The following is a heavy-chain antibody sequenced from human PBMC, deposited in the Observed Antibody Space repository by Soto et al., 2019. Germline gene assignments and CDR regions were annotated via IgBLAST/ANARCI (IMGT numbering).Heavy chain of an antibody. Sequence: SETLSLTCAVSGGSISSGGYSWSWIRQPPGKGLEWIGYIYHSGSTYYNPSLKSRVTISVDRSKNQFSLKLSSVTAADTAVYYCARAGLDFWSGAPGGWFDPWGQGTLVTVSS. CDR1: GGSISSGGYS. J-gene: IGHJ5*02. D-gene: IGHD3-3*01. CDR2: IYHSGST. V-gene: IGHV4-30-2*01. CDR3: ARAGLDFWSGAPGGWFDP.